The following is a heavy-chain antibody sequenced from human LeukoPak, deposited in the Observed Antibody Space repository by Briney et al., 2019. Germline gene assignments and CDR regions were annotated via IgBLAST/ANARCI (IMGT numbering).Heavy chain of an antibody. CDR2: INPSGGST. CDR1: GYTFTSYY. Sequence: GASVKVSCKASGYTFTSYYMHWVRQAPGQGLEWMGIINPSGGSTSYAQKLQGRVTMTRDTSTSIVYMELSSLRSEDTAVYYCARYSGYDRDAFDIWGQGTMVTVSS. V-gene: IGHV1-46*01. J-gene: IGHJ3*02. D-gene: IGHD5-12*01. CDR3: ARYSGYDRDAFDI.